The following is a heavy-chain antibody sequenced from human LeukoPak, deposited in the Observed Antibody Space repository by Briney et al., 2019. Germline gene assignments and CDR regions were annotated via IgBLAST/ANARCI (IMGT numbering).Heavy chain of an antibody. J-gene: IGHJ4*02. CDR3: AKAGVIAIPFDY. Sequence: GGSLRLSCAVSGFTSSSHAMRWVPHAPGKGLECVSAMSGSVGSTYYADSVKGRFTISRDNSKNTLYLQMNSLRAEDTAVYYCAKAGVIAIPFDYWGQGTLVTVSS. CDR2: MSGSVGST. V-gene: IGHV3-23*01. D-gene: IGHD2-21*01. CDR1: GFTSSSHA.